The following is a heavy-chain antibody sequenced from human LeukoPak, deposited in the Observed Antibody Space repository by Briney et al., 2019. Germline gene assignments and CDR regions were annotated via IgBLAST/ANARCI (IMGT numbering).Heavy chain of an antibody. V-gene: IGHV1-69*01. CDR1: VDTFSSYA. D-gene: IGHD4-23*01. J-gene: IGHJ4*02. CDR2: IIPVFGTS. Sequence: SVNVSCKASVDTFSSYAISWVGQAPGQGLEWMGGIIPVFGTSDYPQNFQGRVTITADESTSTAYMELSGLRSEDTAMYYCARGGFYGGRSGYCFDSWGQGTLVAVSS. CDR3: ARGGFYGGRSGYCFDS.